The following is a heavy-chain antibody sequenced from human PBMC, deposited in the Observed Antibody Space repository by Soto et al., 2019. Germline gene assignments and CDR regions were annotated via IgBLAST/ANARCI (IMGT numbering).Heavy chain of an antibody. CDR2: FYYTGGTYST. J-gene: IGHJ6*02. V-gene: IGHV4-39*07. D-gene: IGHD4-4*01. CDR1: GGSISSSGSY. Sequence: PSETLSLTCTVSGGSISSSGSYWGWVRQPPGKGLEWIVSFYYTGGTYSTYYNPSLKSRVTISVDTPKRQFSLNLRSVTAADTAVYFCARTYCTTTACQAHGIDVWGQGTTVTVSS. CDR3: ARTYCTTTACQAHGIDV.